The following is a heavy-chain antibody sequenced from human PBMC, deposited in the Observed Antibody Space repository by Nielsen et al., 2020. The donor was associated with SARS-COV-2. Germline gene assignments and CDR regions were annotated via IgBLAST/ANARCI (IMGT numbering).Heavy chain of an antibody. V-gene: IGHV1-8*01. CDR1: GYTFTSYD. Sequence: ASVKVSCKASGYTFTSYDINWVRQATGQGLEWMGWMNPNSGNTGYAQKFQGRVTMTRNTSISTAYMELSSLRSEDTAVYYCARDLGCSSTSCYSGWFDPWGQGTLVTVSS. D-gene: IGHD2-2*01. J-gene: IGHJ5*02. CDR3: ARDLGCSSTSCYSGWFDP. CDR2: MNPNSGNT.